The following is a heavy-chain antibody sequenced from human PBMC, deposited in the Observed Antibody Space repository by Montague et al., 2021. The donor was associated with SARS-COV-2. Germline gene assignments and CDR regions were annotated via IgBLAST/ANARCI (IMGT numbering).Heavy chain of an antibody. D-gene: IGHD3-10*01. J-gene: IGHJ4*02. CDR3: ATSSSRSYYVGLDY. CDR2: INDSGIT. V-gene: IGHV4-34*04. Sequence: SETLSLTCAVHGDSFIGYYWGWIRQPPGKGLQWIGEINDSGITNRYPSFKSRATISVDSSKNQVSLKLSSVTAADTAVYYCATSSSRSYYVGLDYWGQGTLVTVTS. CDR1: GDSFIGYY.